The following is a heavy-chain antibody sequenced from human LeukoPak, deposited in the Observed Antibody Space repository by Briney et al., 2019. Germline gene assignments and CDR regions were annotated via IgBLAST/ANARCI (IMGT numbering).Heavy chain of an antibody. CDR2: IYYSGST. CDR3: ARDLKASDSSGYYHNWFDP. D-gene: IGHD3-22*01. J-gene: IGHJ5*02. CDR1: GGSISSSSYY. Sequence: SETLSLTCTASGGSISSSSYYWGWIRQPPGKGLEWIGSIYYSGSTYYNPSLKSRVTISVDTSKNQFSLKLSSVTAADTAVYYCARDLKASDSSGYYHNWFDPWGQGTLVTVSS. V-gene: IGHV4-39*07.